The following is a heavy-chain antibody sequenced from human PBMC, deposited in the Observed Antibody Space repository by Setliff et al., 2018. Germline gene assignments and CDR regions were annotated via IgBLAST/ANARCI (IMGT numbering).Heavy chain of an antibody. V-gene: IGHV4-38-2*02. CDR1: GYSISSGYI. Sequence: SETLSLTCTVSGYSISSGYIWGWIRQPPGKGLEWIGSIYHSGSTYYNPSLKSRVTISVDTSKNQFSLKLSSVTAADTAVYYCARDLVYCSGGSCYGLPDYWGQGTLVTVSS. D-gene: IGHD2-15*01. CDR2: IYHSGST. CDR3: ARDLVYCSGGSCYGLPDY. J-gene: IGHJ4*02.